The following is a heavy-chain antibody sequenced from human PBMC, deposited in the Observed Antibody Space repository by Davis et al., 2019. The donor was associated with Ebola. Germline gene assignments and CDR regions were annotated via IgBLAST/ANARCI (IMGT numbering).Heavy chain of an antibody. CDR1: GFTFSSYA. CDR2: MSYDGSNE. D-gene: IGHD3-3*01. V-gene: IGHV3-30*18. J-gene: IGHJ4*02. Sequence: PGGSLRLSCATSGFTFSSYAIHWVRQAPGKGLEWVAVMSYDGSNEYYADSVKGRFIISRDISKKTLYLQMNSLRAEDTAVYYCAKDELQIYDFWSGYYDSWGPGTLVTVSS. CDR3: AKDELQIYDFWSGYYDS.